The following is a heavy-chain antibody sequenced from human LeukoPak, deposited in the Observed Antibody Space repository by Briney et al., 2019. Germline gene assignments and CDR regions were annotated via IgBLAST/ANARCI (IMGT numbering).Heavy chain of an antibody. CDR1: GGSISSSGYY. D-gene: IGHD3-22*01. Sequence: SETLSLTCTVSGGSISSSGYYWGWIRQPPGKGLEYFASIDSSGNTYYNPSLQSRVTISADTSKNQFSLKLSSVTAADTAVYYCARRGTYYYDSSGYSFDYWGQGTLVTVSS. CDR2: IDSSGNT. V-gene: IGHV4-39*01. CDR3: ARRGTYYYDSSGYSFDY. J-gene: IGHJ4*02.